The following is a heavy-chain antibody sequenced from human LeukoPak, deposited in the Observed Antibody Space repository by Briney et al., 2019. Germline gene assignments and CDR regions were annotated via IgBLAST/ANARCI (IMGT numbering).Heavy chain of an antibody. CDR2: IYHSGST. Sequence: SETLSLTCAVSGGSISSSNWWSWVRQPPGKGLEWIGEIYHSGSTYYNPSLKSRVTISVDTSKNQFSLKLSSVTAADTAVYYCARDLSPKGYFDYWGQGTLVTVSS. V-gene: IGHV4-4*02. CDR3: ARDLSPKGYFDY. CDR1: GGSISSSNW. J-gene: IGHJ4*02.